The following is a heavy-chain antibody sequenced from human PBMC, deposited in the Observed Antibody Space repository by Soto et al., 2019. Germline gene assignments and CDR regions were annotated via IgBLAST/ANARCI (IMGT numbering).Heavy chain of an antibody. Sequence: TSETLSRTCTFSGFSISSGDYYWSWIRQPPGKGLEWIGYIYYSGSTYYNPSLKSRVTISVDTSKNQFSLKLSSVTAAGTAVYYCARCRRGYSYGYIDYWGQGTMVNVSS. CDR1: GFSISSGDYY. CDR2: IYYSGST. J-gene: IGHJ4*02. D-gene: IGHD5-18*01. CDR3: ARCRRGYSYGYIDY. V-gene: IGHV4-30-4*01.